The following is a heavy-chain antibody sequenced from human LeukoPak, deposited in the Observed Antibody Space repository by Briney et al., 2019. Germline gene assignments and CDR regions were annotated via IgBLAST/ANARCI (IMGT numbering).Heavy chain of an antibody. CDR2: INPNSGGT. V-gene: IGHV1-2*02. J-gene: IGHJ6*02. CDR1: GYTFTGYY. D-gene: IGHD6-19*01. CDR3: ATALYSSGWYYYGMDV. Sequence: ASVKVSCKASGYTFTGYYMHWVRPAPGQGLEWMGWINPNSGGTNYAQKFQGRVTMTRDTSISTAYMELSRLRSDDTAVYYCATALYSSGWYYYGMDVWGQGTTVTVSS.